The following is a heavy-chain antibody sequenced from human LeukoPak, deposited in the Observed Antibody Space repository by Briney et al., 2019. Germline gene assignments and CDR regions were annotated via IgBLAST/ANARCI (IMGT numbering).Heavy chain of an antibody. CDR1: GFTFSDYY. J-gene: IGHJ6*03. Sequence: GGSLRLSCAASGFTFSDYYMSWIRQAPGKGLEWVSYISSSGSTIYYADSVKGRFTISRDNAKNSLYLQMNSLRAEDTAVYYCARESEYYDFWSGTEDYYYMDVWGKGTTVTVSS. CDR2: ISSSGSTI. CDR3: ARESEYYDFWSGTEDYYYMDV. V-gene: IGHV3-11*04. D-gene: IGHD3-3*01.